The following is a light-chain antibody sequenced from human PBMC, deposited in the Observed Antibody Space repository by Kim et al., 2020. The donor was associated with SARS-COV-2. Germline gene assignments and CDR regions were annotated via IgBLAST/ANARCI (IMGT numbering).Light chain of an antibody. CDR3: SSYTSSSTLV. CDR2: DVR. V-gene: IGLV2-14*03. CDR1: SSDVGGYNY. Sequence: GQSITISCTGTSSDVGGYNYVSWYQQHPAKAPKLMIYDVRHRPSGVSNRFSGSQSGNTASLTISGLQDEDEADYYCSSYTSSSTLVFGGGTQLTVL. J-gene: IGLJ2*01.